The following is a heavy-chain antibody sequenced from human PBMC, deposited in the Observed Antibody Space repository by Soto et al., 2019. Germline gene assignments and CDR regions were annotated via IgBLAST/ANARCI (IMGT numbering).Heavy chain of an antibody. J-gene: IGHJ4*02. CDR3: VRDVGGYSYGFDY. V-gene: IGHV3-23*01. CDR2: ISGSGGST. Sequence: PGGSLRLSCAASGFTFRNYAMNWVRQAPGKGLEWVSAISGSGGSTYYADSVKGRFTISRDNSKNTLYLQMSSLRAEDTAVYYCVRDVGGYSYGFDYWGQGTLVTVSS. D-gene: IGHD5-18*01. CDR1: GFTFRNYA.